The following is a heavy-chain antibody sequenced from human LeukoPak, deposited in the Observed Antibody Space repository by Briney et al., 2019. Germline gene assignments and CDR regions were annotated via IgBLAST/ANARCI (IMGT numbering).Heavy chain of an antibody. V-gene: IGHV3-53*01. J-gene: IGHJ4*02. CDR2: IYSGGST. Sequence: PGGSLRLSCAASGFTVSSNYMSWVRQAPGKGLEWVSIIYSGGSTYYADSVKGRFTISRDNSKNTLSLQMNSLRAEDTAVYYCARVDSSGYYDYWGQGTLVTVSS. D-gene: IGHD3-22*01. CDR3: ARVDSSGYYDY. CDR1: GFTVSSNY.